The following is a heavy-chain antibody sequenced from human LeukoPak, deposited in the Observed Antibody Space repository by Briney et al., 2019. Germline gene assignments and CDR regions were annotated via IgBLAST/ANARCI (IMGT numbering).Heavy chain of an antibody. CDR3: ARDGDYYDSSGYTDY. CDR2: IYTSGST. Sequence: SETLSLTCTVSGGSISSGSYYWSWIRQPAGRGLEWIGRIYTSGSTNYNPSLKSRVTISVDTSKNQFSLKLSSVTAADTAVYYCARDGDYYDSSGYTDYWGQGTLVTVSS. D-gene: IGHD3-22*01. V-gene: IGHV4-61*02. J-gene: IGHJ4*02. CDR1: GGSISSGSYY.